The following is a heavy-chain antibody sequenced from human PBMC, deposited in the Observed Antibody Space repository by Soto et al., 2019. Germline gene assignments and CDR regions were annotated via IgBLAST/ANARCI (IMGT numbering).Heavy chain of an antibody. J-gene: IGHJ5*02. CDR3: ARGLGITMVLRNSFHP. CDR2: MNPNSGNT. CDR1: GYTFTSYD. Sequence: QVQLVQSGAEVKKPGASVKVSCKASGYTFTSYDINWVRQATGQGLEWMGWMNPNSGNTGYAQKFQGRVTMTRNTSISTAYLELSSLRSEDTAVYYCARGLGITMVLRNSFHPWGQATLVTVSS. D-gene: IGHD3-10*01. V-gene: IGHV1-8*01.